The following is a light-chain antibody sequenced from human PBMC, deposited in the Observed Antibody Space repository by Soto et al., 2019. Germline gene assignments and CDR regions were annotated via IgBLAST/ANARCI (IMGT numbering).Light chain of an antibody. Sequence: QSVLTLPASVSGSPGQSITIPCTGTSSDVGGYDYVSWYQHHPGKAPKLMIYDVSNRPSGVSNRFSGSKSGNTASLTISGLQAEDEADYYCSSYTSSNTGVFGGGTKLTVL. CDR1: SSDVGGYDY. CDR3: SSYTSSNTGV. J-gene: IGLJ2*01. V-gene: IGLV2-14*03. CDR2: DVS.